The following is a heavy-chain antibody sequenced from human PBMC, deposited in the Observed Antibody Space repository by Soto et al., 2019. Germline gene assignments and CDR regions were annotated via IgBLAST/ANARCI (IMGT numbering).Heavy chain of an antibody. D-gene: IGHD4-4*01. CDR3: AKGKQFSHFHGVNV. V-gene: IGHV3-30*18. CDR1: GFTFSSYA. CDR2: ISFGENTI. Sequence: QAQLVESGGGVVQPGTSLRLSCTASGFTFSSYAMHWVRQAPGKGLEWVAVISFGENTIYYVDSVKGRFTISRDNSQNTLFLQMNILRTEDTAVYYCAKGKQFSHFHGVNVWGQGTTVIVSS. J-gene: IGHJ6*02.